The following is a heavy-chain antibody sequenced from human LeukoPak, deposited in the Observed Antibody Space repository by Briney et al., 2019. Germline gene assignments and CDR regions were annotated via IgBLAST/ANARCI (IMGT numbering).Heavy chain of an antibody. CDR3: AKDGSSDYNWYFDL. CDR1: GFTFSSYA. Sequence: GGSLRLSCAASGFTFSSYAMSWVRQAPGKGLEWVSATSGSGGSTYYADSVKGRFTISRDNSKNTLYLQMNSLRAEDTAVYYCAKDGSSDYNWYFDLWGRGTLVTVSS. J-gene: IGHJ2*01. D-gene: IGHD6-6*01. CDR2: TSGSGGST. V-gene: IGHV3-23*01.